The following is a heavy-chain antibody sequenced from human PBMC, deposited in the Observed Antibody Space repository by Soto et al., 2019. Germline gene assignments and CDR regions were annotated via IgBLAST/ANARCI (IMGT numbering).Heavy chain of an antibody. CDR3: ARANYDSSGYYVRRAGFDY. J-gene: IGHJ4*02. CDR2: IYHSGST. Sequence: PSETLSLTCAVSGGSISSGGYSWSWIRQPPGKGLEWIGYIYHSGSTYYNPSLKSRVTISVDRSKNQFSLKLSSVTAADTAVYYCARANYDSSGYYVRRAGFDYWGQGTLVTVSS. CDR1: GGSISSGGYS. V-gene: IGHV4-30-2*01. D-gene: IGHD3-22*01.